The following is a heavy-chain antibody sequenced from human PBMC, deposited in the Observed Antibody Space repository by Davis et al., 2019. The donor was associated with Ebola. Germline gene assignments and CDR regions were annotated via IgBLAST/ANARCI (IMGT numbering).Heavy chain of an antibody. V-gene: IGHV3-7*01. CDR1: GFTFSSYW. CDR3: ARDERDYYGSGSYYQPYYYYGMDV. D-gene: IGHD3-10*01. J-gene: IGHJ6*02. Sequence: GESLKISCAASGFTFSSYWMSWVRQAPGKGLEWVANIKQDGSEKYYVDSVKGRFTISRDNAKNSLYLQMNSLRAEDTAVYYCARDERDYYGSGSYYQPYYYYGMDVWGQGTTVTVSS. CDR2: IKQDGSEK.